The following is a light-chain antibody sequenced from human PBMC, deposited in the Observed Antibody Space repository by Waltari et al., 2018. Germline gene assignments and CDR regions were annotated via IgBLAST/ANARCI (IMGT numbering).Light chain of an antibody. V-gene: IGKV3-20*01. CDR2: TAS. J-gene: IGKJ4*01. CDR1: QSVASNY. Sequence: EIVLTQSPGTLSLSPGERATLPCRASQSVASNYLAWYQQKHGQAPRLLMYTASSRASGIPDRFSGSGSGTDFTLTISRLEPEDFAVYYCQQYGTSPLTFGGGTRVDLK. CDR3: QQYGTSPLT.